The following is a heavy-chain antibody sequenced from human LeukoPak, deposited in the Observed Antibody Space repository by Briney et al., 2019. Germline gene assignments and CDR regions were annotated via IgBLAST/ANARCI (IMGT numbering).Heavy chain of an antibody. CDR2: ISGSGGST. Sequence: GGSLRLSCAASGFTFSSYAMGWVRQAPGKGLEWVSAISGSGGSTYYADSVKGRFTISRDNSKNTLYLQMNSLRAEDTAVYYCAKVIAVAGTVDDAFDIWGQGTMVTVSS. D-gene: IGHD6-19*01. CDR3: AKVIAVAGTVDDAFDI. V-gene: IGHV3-23*01. CDR1: GFTFSSYA. J-gene: IGHJ3*02.